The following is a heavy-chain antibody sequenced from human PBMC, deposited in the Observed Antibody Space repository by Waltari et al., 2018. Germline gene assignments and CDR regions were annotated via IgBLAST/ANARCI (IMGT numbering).Heavy chain of an antibody. D-gene: IGHD2-2*02. CDR2: MNPNWGNT. V-gene: IGHV1-8*01. Sequence: QVQLVQSGAEVKKPGASVKVSCKASGYTFTSYDINWVRQAHKKGFEWMGWMNPNWGNTGYAQKFQGRVTMTRNTSISTAYMELSSLRSEDTAVYYCARVRSRPAAILHAFDIWGQGTMVTVSS. CDR3: ARVRSRPAAILHAFDI. CDR1: GYTFTSYD. J-gene: IGHJ3*02.